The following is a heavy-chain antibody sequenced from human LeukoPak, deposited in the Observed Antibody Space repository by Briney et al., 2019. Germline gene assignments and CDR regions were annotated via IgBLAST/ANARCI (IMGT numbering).Heavy chain of an antibody. V-gene: IGHV1-69*02. J-gene: IGHJ3*02. CDR1: GGTFNDYS. CDR3: ARPAYSSGWYSDAFDI. Sequence: SVKVSCKASGGTFNDYSISWVRQAPGQGLEWMGRIIPILNVPNYAQKFEGRVTITADKSTSTAYMELSSLRSEDTAVYYCARPAYSSGWYSDAFDIWGQGTMVTVSS. CDR2: IIPILNVP. D-gene: IGHD6-19*01.